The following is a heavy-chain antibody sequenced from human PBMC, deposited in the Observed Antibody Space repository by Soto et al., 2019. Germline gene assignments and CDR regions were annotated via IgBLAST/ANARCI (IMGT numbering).Heavy chain of an antibody. D-gene: IGHD6-19*01. J-gene: IGHJ4*02. CDR2: ISAYNGNT. CDR1: GYTFTSYG. Sequence: ASVKVSCKASGYTFTSYGISCVRQAPGQGLEWMGWISAYNGNTNYAQKLQGRVTMTTDTSTSTAYMELRSLRSDDTAVYYCARDPGASGWYSGNYFDYWGQGTLVTVS. V-gene: IGHV1-18*01. CDR3: ARDPGASGWYSGNYFDY.